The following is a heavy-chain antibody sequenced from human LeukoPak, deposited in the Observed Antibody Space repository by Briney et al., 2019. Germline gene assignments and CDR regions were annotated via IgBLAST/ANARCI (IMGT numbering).Heavy chain of an antibody. V-gene: IGHV4-34*01. CDR1: GGSFSGYY. Sequence: KPSETLSLTCAVYGGSFSGYYWSWIRQPPGKGLEWIGEINHSGSTNYNPSLKSRVTISVDTSKNQFSLKLSSVTAVDTAVYYCARSLSHLPKTRLRFLGHYFDYWGQGTLVTVSS. D-gene: IGHD3-3*01. CDR2: INHSGST. CDR3: ARSLSHLPKTRLRFLGHYFDY. J-gene: IGHJ4*02.